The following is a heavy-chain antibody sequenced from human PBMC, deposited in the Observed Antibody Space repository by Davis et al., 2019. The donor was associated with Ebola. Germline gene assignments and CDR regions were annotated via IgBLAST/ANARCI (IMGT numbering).Heavy chain of an antibody. J-gene: IGHJ4*02. CDR2: ISAYNGNT. D-gene: IGHD3-3*01. Sequence: ASVKVSCKASGYTFTSYGISWVRQAPGQGLEWMGWISAYNGNTNYAQKFQGRVTITADESTSTAYMELSSLRSEDTAVYYCARGPYYDFWSGYYHFDYWGQGTLVTVSS. CDR1: GYTFTSYG. V-gene: IGHV1-18*01. CDR3: ARGPYYDFWSGYYHFDY.